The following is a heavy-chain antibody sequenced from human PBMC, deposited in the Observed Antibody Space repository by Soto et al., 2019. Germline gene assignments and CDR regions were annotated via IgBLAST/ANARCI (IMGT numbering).Heavy chain of an antibody. V-gene: IGHV3-23*01. CDR2: IYPSGGEI. Sequence: EVQLLESGGGLVQPGESLRLSSAASGFNFSTYGMTWVRQAPGRGLEWVSAIYPSGGEIYYAAAVMGRFIISRDDSRGSVSLQMDSLRGEDTATYYCVKGGWGDNWGPGTLVTVSS. CDR1: GFNFSTYG. CDR3: VKGGWGDN. D-gene: IGHD6-19*01. J-gene: IGHJ4*02.